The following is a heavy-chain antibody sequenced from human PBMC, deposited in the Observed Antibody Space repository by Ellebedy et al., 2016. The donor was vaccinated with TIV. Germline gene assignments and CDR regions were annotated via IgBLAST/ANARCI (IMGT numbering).Heavy chain of an antibody. V-gene: IGHV4-34*01. J-gene: IGHJ6*02. CDR1: GGSFSGYY. Sequence: GSLRLSXAVYGGSFSGYYWSWIRQPPGKGLEWIGEINHSGSTNYNPYLKSRVTISVDTSKNQFSLKLSSVTAADTAVYYCARGGYQLLAYYYYGMDVWGQGTTVTVSS. CDR2: INHSGST. CDR3: ARGGYQLLAYYYYGMDV. D-gene: IGHD2-2*01.